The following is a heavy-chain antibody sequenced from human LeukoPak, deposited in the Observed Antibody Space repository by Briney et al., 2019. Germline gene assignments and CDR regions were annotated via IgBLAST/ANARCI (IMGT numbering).Heavy chain of an antibody. CDR3: ATFTAMVPN. CDR1: GGSISSSNW. D-gene: IGHD5-18*01. Sequence: SGTLSLTCVVSGGSISSSNWWSWVRQPPEKGLEWIGEINHSGSTNYNPSLKSRVTISVDTSKNQFSLKLSSVTAADTAVYHCATFTAMVPNWGQGTLVTVSS. CDR2: INHSGST. J-gene: IGHJ4*02. V-gene: IGHV4-4*02.